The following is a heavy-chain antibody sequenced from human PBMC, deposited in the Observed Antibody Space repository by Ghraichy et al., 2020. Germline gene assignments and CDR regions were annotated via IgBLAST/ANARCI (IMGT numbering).Heavy chain of an antibody. J-gene: IGHJ6*02. CDR3: ARDPPFYYYAMDV. CDR1: GFTVSSNY. CDR2: IYSGGST. Sequence: LSLTCVASGFTVSSNYMSWVRQAPGRGLEWVSVIYSGGSTYYADSVRGRFTISRDNSKNTLYLQMNSLRAEDTAVYYCARDPPFYYYAMDVWCQGTTVTVSS. V-gene: IGHV3-66*01.